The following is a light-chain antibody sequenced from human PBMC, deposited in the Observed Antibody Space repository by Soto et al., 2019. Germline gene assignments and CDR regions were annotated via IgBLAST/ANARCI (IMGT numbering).Light chain of an antibody. V-gene: IGKV3-20*01. CDR1: QSLSGSY. Sequence: EIVLTQSPGTLSLSPGEGATLSCRASQSLSGSYLAWYQQRPGQAPRLLIYGASTRATGIPDRFRGSGSGTDFTLTISRLGPEDFATYYCQQVNSYPRAFGQGTKVEIK. J-gene: IGKJ1*01. CDR3: QQVNSYPRA. CDR2: GAS.